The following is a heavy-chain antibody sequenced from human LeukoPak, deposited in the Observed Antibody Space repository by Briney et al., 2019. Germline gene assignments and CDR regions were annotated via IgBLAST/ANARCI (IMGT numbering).Heavy chain of an antibody. V-gene: IGHV4-59*08. CDR2: IYHTGNS. Sequence: SETLSLTCSVSGDSVSGFYWNWIRQPPGKGLEWIGYIYHTGNSDYNPSLKSRATISLDTSKNQFSLKLTSVTAADTAVYFCARHPFSSPFDYWGQGTLVTVSS. CDR3: ARHPFSSPFDY. CDR1: GDSVSGFY. J-gene: IGHJ4*02.